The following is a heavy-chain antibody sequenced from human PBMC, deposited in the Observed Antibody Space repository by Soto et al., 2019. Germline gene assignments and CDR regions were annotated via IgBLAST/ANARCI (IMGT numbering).Heavy chain of an antibody. J-gene: IGHJ4*02. CDR2: IIPIFGTA. D-gene: IGHD1-7*01. CDR1: GGTFSSYA. CDR3: ATNPRELNNWNYVGSSGY. V-gene: IGHV1-69*13. Sequence: ASVKVSCKASGGTFSSYAISWVRQAPGQGLEWMGGIIPIFGTANYAQKFQGRVTITADESTSTAYMELSSLRSEDTAVYYCATNPRELNNWNYVGSSGYWGQGTLVTVSS.